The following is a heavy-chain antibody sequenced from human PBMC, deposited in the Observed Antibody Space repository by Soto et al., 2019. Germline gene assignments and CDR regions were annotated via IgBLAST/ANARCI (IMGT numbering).Heavy chain of an antibody. V-gene: IGHV3-15*07. D-gene: IGHD6-19*01. J-gene: IGHJ4*02. CDR3: TTEFGYSSGQNEH. CDR2: LKGRNVGGTI. CDR1: GFPFNDAW. Sequence: EVQLVESGGGLVKPGGSLRLSCATYGFPFNDAWLSWVRQAPGKGLEWVGRLKGRNVGGTIDYAAPVTGRFTRSSDEAQNTLHPPTASMKIKGPAVYYCTTEFGYSSGQNEHWGQGALVTVSS.